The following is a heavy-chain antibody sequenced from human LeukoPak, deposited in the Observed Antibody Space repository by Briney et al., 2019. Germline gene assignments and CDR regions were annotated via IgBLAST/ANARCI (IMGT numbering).Heavy chain of an antibody. V-gene: IGHV3-23*01. D-gene: IGHD3-22*01. Sequence: PGGSLRLSCAVSGITLSNYGMSWVRQAPGKGLEWVAGISDSGGRTNYADSVKGRFTISRDNPKNTLYLQMNSLRAEDTAVYFCAKRGVVIRVILVGFHKEAYYFDSWGQGARPPSPQ. CDR3: AKRGVVIRVILVGFHKEAYYFDS. CDR2: ISDSGGRT. J-gene: IGHJ4*02. CDR1: GITLSNYG.